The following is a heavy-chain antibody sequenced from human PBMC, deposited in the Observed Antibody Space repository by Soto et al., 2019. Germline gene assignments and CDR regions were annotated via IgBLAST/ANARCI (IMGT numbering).Heavy chain of an antibody. D-gene: IGHD6-6*01. V-gene: IGHV3-30*04. CDR1: GFIFKNYA. CDR2: ITRDGYNK. J-gene: IGHJ4*02. CDR3: TKSSGGSSSVGMDY. Sequence: LRLSCAVSGFIFKNYALNWVRQAPGKGLEWVASITRDGYNKYYADSVKGRFTISRDNSKNTLSLQMTALRVEDSSVYYCTKSSGGSSSVGMDYWGPRTLVTVSS.